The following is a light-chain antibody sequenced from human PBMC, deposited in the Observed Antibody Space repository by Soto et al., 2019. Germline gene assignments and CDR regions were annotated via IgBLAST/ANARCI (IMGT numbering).Light chain of an antibody. J-gene: IGKJ1*01. CDR2: GAS. CDR1: QSVSSSY. Sequence: EIVLTQSPGTLSLSPGERATLSCRASQSVSSSYLAWYQQKPGQAPRLLIYGASSRATGIPDRFSGSGSGTDFTLTISRLEPEDFATYSCQQYNSYSWTFGQGTKVEIQ. CDR3: QQYNSYSWT. V-gene: IGKV3-20*01.